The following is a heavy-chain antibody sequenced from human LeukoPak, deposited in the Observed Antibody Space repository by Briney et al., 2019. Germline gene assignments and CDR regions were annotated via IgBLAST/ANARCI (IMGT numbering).Heavy chain of an antibody. Sequence: SETLSLTCIVSGGSISNYYWSWIRQPPGKGLEWIGHIYHSGSTSYNPSLKSRVAISVDTSKNQFSLKLSSVTAADTAVYYCARVRGSFHQHFDYWGQGTLVTVSS. J-gene: IGHJ4*02. CDR3: ARVRGSFHQHFDY. CDR1: GGSISNYY. V-gene: IGHV4-59*01. D-gene: IGHD1-26*01. CDR2: IYHSGST.